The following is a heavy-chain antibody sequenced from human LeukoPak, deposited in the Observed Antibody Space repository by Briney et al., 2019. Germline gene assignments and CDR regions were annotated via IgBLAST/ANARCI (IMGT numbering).Heavy chain of an antibody. D-gene: IGHD1-26*01. J-gene: IGHJ4*02. V-gene: IGHV3-23*01. Sequence: GGSLRLSCEASGFTLSTYAVSWVRQAPGKGLEWVSGISGSGGTTYYADSVKGRFTISRDNSKNTLYLQMNSLRAEDTALYYCAKSPAYSGTYPFDYWGQGTLVTVSS. CDR3: AKSPAYSGTYPFDY. CDR1: GFTLSTYA. CDR2: ISGSGGTT.